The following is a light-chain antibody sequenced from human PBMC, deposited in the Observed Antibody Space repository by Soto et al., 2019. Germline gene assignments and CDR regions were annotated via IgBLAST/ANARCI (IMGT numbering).Light chain of an antibody. Sequence: DIQMTQSPSTLSASVGDRVTITCRASQSISSWLAWYQQKHGKAPKLLIYKASSLESGVPSRFSGSGSGTEFTLTISSLQPDDFATYYCQQYNSYSPSYTFGQGTKLEIK. CDR2: KAS. CDR1: QSISSW. CDR3: QQYNSYSPSYT. V-gene: IGKV1-5*03. J-gene: IGKJ2*01.